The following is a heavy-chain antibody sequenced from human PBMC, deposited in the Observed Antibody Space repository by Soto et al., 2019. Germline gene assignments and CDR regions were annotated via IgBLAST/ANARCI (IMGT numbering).Heavy chain of an antibody. CDR3: ARESAVAALDP. CDR1: GYTFTSYG. D-gene: IGHD6-19*01. Sequence: ASVKVSCKASGYTFTSYGISWVRQAPGQGLEWMGFINPSGGYTSYAEKFQGRVTMTTDTSTSTAYMELRSLRSDDTAVYYCARESAVAALDPWGQGTLVTVSS. CDR2: INPSGGYT. J-gene: IGHJ5*02. V-gene: IGHV1-18*01.